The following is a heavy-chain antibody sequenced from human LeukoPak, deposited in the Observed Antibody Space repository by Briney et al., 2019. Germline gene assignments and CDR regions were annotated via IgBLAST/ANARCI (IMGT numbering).Heavy chain of an antibody. Sequence: SETLSLTCTVSGGSISTYYWSWIRQPPGKGLEWIGYISYSGSTKFNPSLRSRVTTSADTSKNQISLKLNSVTAADTAVYYCARDLADGSGSYYSLPLDYWGQGTLVTVSS. D-gene: IGHD3-10*01. CDR1: GGSISTYY. J-gene: IGHJ4*01. CDR2: ISYSGST. V-gene: IGHV4-59*01. CDR3: ARDLADGSGSYYSLPLDY.